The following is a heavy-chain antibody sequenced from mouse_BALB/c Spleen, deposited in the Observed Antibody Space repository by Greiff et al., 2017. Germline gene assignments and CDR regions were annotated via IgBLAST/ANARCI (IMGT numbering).Heavy chain of an antibody. V-gene: IGHV2-9*02. CDR3: ARGGMITKGGAMDY. J-gene: IGHJ4*01. CDR1: GFSLTSYG. CDR2: IWAGGST. D-gene: IGHD2-4*01. Sequence: VMLVESGPGLVAPSQSLSITCTVSGFSLTSYGVHWVRQPPGKGLEWLGVIWAGGSTNYNSALMSRLSISKDNSKSQVFLKMNSLQTDDTAMYYCARGGMITKGGAMDYWGQGTSVTVSS.